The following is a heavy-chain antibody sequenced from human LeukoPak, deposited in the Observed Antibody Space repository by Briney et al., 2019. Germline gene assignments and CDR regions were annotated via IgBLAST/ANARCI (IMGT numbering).Heavy chain of an antibody. Sequence: GGSLRLSCAASGFTFSTYAMSWVRQAPGKGLEWVSGISGGGGTTYYADSVKGRFTISRDNFKNTLDLQMNSLRAEDTAVYYCARDAVGITIFGLTMDVWGQGTTVTVSS. CDR1: GFTFSTYA. V-gene: IGHV3-23*01. D-gene: IGHD3-3*01. CDR3: ARDAVGITIFGLTMDV. CDR2: ISGGGGTT. J-gene: IGHJ6*02.